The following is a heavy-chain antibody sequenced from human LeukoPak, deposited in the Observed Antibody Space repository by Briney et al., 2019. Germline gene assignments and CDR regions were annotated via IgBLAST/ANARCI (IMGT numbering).Heavy chain of an antibody. D-gene: IGHD3-10*01. CDR2: IYHSGGT. V-gene: IGHV4-59*01. Sequence: SETLSLTCTVSGGSINDASWNWIRQPPGQGLEWIGYIYHSGGTNYNPSLKSRVTISLDTSKNQFSLKLSSVAAADTAVYYCARVGTYYRSLDSWGQGTLVTVSS. CDR1: GGSINDAS. CDR3: ARVGTYYRSLDS. J-gene: IGHJ4*02.